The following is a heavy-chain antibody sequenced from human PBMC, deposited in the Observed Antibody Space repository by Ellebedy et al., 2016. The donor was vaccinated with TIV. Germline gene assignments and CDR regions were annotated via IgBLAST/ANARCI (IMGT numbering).Heavy chain of an antibody. Sequence: GGSLRLSCETSGFSFSSYWISWVRQAPGKGLEWVANINQDGSRIYYVDSVKGRFTISRDNAKNSGYLQMNSLRAEDTAVYYCARGMHVWGKGTTVTVSS. CDR1: GFSFSSYW. V-gene: IGHV3-7*01. CDR3: ARGMHV. J-gene: IGHJ6*04. CDR2: INQDGSRI.